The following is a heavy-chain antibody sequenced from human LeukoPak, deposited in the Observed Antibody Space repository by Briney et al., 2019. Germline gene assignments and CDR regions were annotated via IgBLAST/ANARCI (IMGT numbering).Heavy chain of an antibody. V-gene: IGHV3-23*01. Sequence: GGSLRLSCAASGFTFSSYGMSWVRQAPGKGLEWVSTISGSGGSTYYADSVKGRFTISRDNSKNTLYLQMNSLIPEDTAVYYCARQYISGQWYFDYWGQGTLVTVSS. D-gene: IGHD5-18*01. CDR2: ISGSGGST. CDR3: ARQYISGQWYFDY. CDR1: GFTFSSYG. J-gene: IGHJ4*02.